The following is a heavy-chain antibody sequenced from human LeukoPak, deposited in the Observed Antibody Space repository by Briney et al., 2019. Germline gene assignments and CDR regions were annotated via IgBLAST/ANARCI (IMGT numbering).Heavy chain of an antibody. CDR2: IYYSGST. V-gene: IGHV4-31*03. D-gene: IGHD4-23*01. Sequence: PSETLSLTCTVSGGSISSGGYYWSWIRQHPGKGLEWIGYIYYSGSTYYNPSLKSRVTISVDTSKNQFSLKLSSVTAADTAVYYCAKDHLGTSDSYFDYWGQGTLVTVSS. CDR3: AKDHLGTSDSYFDY. CDR1: GGSISSGGYY. J-gene: IGHJ4*02.